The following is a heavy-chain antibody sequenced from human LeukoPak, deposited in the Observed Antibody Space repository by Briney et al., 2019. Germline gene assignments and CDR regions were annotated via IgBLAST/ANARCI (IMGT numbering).Heavy chain of an antibody. CDR3: ARDAKEFDFDRLRYIRYFDY. V-gene: IGHV3-7*01. Sequence: GGSLRLSCAASGFIFSSYWMSWVRQAPGKGLEWVANIKQDGSEKYYVDSVKGRFTISRDNAKNSLYLQMNSLRAEDTAVYYCARDAKEFDFDRLRYIRYFDYWGQGTLVTVSS. J-gene: IGHJ4*02. CDR2: IKQDGSEK. D-gene: IGHD3-9*01. CDR1: GFIFSSYW.